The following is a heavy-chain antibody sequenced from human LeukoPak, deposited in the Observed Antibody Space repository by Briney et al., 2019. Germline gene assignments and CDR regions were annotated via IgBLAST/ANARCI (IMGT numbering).Heavy chain of an antibody. D-gene: IGHD3-10*01. J-gene: IGHJ5*02. CDR2: INHSGST. V-gene: IGHV4-34*01. Sequence: SETLSLTCAVYGGSFSGYYWSWIRQPPGKGLEWIGEINHSGSTNYNPSLKSRVTISVDTSKNQFSLKLSSVTAADTAVYYCARVRVGRERYYYGSGSYFGHNWFDPWGQGTLVTVSS. CDR3: ARVRVGRERYYYGSGSYFGHNWFDP. CDR1: GGSFSGYY.